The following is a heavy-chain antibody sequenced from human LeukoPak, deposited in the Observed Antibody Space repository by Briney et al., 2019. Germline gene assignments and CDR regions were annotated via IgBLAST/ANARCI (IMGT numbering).Heavy chain of an antibody. CDR3: ARVSTNYFDY. Sequence: AGGSLSLSCAASAFTFSFYEMSWVRQAPEMGLEWVAYISSDGNSIHYADSVKGRFTISRDNAKESLFLHINSLRAEDTAIYYCARVSTNYFDYWGEGALVTVSS. V-gene: IGHV3-48*03. CDR1: AFTFSFYE. D-gene: IGHD5/OR15-5a*01. CDR2: ISSDGNSI. J-gene: IGHJ4*02.